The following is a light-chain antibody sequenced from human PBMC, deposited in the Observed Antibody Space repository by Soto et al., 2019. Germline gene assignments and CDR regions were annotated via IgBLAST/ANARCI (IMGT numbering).Light chain of an antibody. J-gene: IGLJ3*02. CDR1: SSDVGGYDF. Sequence: QSVLTQPRSVSGSPGQSVTISYTGTSSDVGGYDFVSWYQQHPGKAPKLMIYDVTKRPSGVPDRLSGSKSGNSASLTISGLQGEDEADYYSCSYAGSYTLGVFGGGTKVTVL. V-gene: IGLV2-11*01. CDR2: DVT. CDR3: CSYAGSYTLGV.